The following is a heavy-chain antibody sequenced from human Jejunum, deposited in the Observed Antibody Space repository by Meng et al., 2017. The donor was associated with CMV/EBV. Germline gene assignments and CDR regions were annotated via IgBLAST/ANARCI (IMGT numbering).Heavy chain of an antibody. CDR2: LNRDGSGT. Sequence: FTFSNYWMTWVRQAPGKGLEWVANLNRDGSGTYYVDSVKGRFTISRDNYRNTLFLQMTGLRGEDTAVYYCARVLWFAEQYNWFDLWGQGTPVTVSS. CDR1: FTFSNYW. V-gene: IGHV3-7*01. CDR3: ARVLWFAEQYNWFDL. D-gene: IGHD2-21*01. J-gene: IGHJ5*02.